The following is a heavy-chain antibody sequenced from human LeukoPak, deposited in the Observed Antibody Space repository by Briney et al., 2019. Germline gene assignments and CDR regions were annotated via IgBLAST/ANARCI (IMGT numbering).Heavy chain of an antibody. CDR2: IYHSGST. Sequence: SETLSLTCTVSGYSISSGYYWGWIRQPPGKGLEWIGSIYHSGSTYYNPSLKSLVTISVDTSKNQFSLKLSSVTAADTAVYYCVKLESIAAHYWGQGTLVTVSS. CDR1: GYSISSGYY. CDR3: VKLESIAAHY. D-gene: IGHD6-6*01. J-gene: IGHJ4*02. V-gene: IGHV4-38-2*02.